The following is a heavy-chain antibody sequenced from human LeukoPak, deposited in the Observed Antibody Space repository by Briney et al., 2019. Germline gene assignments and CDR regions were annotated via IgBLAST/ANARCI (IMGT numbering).Heavy chain of an antibody. Sequence: GGSLILSCSASGFTVSSNYMSWVRQAPGKGLQWVSVIYSGGSTYYADSVKGRFTISRDNSKNTLYLQMNSLRAEDTAVYYCARYYGSGSYYDYWGQGTLVTVSS. CDR2: IYSGGST. CDR3: ARYYGSGSYYDY. V-gene: IGHV3-53*01. D-gene: IGHD3-10*01. CDR1: GFTVSSNY. J-gene: IGHJ4*02.